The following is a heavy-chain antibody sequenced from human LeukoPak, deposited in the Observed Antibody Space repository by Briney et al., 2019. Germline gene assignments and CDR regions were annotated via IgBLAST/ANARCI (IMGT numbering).Heavy chain of an antibody. CDR1: GFTFSTYS. V-gene: IGHV3-23*01. J-gene: IGHJ4*02. Sequence: GGSLRLSCAASGFTFSTYSMNWVRQAPGKGLEWVSGISGSGDGTYYADSVKGRFTISRDNSMNTLYLQMSSLRAEDTAVYYCAKGRSGIVVAGLNYWGQGTLVTVSS. CDR3: AKGRSGIVVAGLNY. D-gene: IGHD6-19*01. CDR2: ISGSGDGT.